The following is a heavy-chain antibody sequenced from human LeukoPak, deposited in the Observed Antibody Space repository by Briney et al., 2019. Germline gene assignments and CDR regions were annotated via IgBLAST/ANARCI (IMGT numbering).Heavy chain of an antibody. V-gene: IGHV1-18*01. J-gene: IGHJ4*02. CDR1: GYTFTSYG. Sequence: VASVKVSCKASGYTFTSYGISWVRQAPGQGLEWMGWISAYNGNTNYAQKLQGRVTMTTDTSTSTAYMELRSLTSDDTAVYYCARDYNYYGSGSLTPSPEYYFDYWGQGTLVTVSS. D-gene: IGHD3-10*01. CDR3: ARDYNYYGSGSLTPSPEYYFDY. CDR2: ISAYNGNT.